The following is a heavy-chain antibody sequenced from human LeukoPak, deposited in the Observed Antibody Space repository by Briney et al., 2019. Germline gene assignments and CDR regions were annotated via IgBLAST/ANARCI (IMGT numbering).Heavy chain of an antibody. Sequence: ASVKVSCKASGYTFTSYDINWVRQATGQGLEWMGWMNPNSGNTGYAQKFQGRVTITRNTSISTAYMELSSLRSEDTAVYYCARGNSGSSSFGYWGQGTLVTVSS. CDR1: GYTFTSYD. J-gene: IGHJ4*02. CDR3: ARGNSGSSSFGY. CDR2: MNPNSGNT. V-gene: IGHV1-8*03. D-gene: IGHD1-26*01.